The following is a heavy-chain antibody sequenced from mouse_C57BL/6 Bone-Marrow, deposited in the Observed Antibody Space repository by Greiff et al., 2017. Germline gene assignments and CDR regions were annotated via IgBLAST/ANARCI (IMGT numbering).Heavy chain of an antibody. CDR3: ASAYGNYPWFAY. CDR1: GFSLTSYG. V-gene: IGHV2-2*01. Sequence: QVQLKQSGPGLVQPSQSLSITCTVSGFSLTSYGVHWVRQSPGKGLEWLGVIWSGGSTDNNAAFISRLSISKDNSKSQVFFKMNSLQADDTAIYYCASAYGNYPWFAYWGQGTLVTVSA. CDR2: IWSGGST. J-gene: IGHJ3*01. D-gene: IGHD2-1*01.